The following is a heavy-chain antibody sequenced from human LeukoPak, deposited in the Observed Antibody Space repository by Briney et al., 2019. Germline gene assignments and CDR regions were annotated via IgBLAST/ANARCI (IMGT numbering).Heavy chain of an antibody. Sequence: ASVKVSCKASGYTFAGYYMHWVRQAPGQGLEWMGRINPNSGGTNYAQKFQGRVTMTRDTSISTAYMELSGLRSDDTAVYYCARDHSSFCAFDIRGQGTMVTVSS. CDR2: INPNSGGT. V-gene: IGHV1-2*06. CDR3: ARDHSSFCAFDI. D-gene: IGHD3-16*01. CDR1: GYTFAGYY. J-gene: IGHJ3*02.